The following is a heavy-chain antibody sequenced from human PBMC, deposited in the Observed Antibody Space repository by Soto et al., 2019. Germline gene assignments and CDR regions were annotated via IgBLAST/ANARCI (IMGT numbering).Heavy chain of an antibody. J-gene: IGHJ4*02. V-gene: IGHV3-7*04. CDR1: GFAFSTYW. CDR3: ARGGTSMIVVGAFDD. CDR2: IKQDGSEK. D-gene: IGHD3-22*01. Sequence: EVQLVESGGGLVQPGGSLRLSCAASGFAFSTYWMSWVRQAPGKGLEWVATIKQDGSEKYYVDSVKGRFTISRDKAKNSLYLQMNSLRAEDTAVYHCARGGTSMIVVGAFDDWGQGALVTVSS.